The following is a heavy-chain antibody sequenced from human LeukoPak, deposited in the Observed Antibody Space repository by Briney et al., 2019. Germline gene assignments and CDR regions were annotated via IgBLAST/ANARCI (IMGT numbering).Heavy chain of an antibody. Sequence: SETLSLTCSVSGGSISNYYWSWIRQPPGKALEWIGYIYYSGSANYNPSLKSRVTISVDTSKNQFSLKLSSVTAADTAVYYCARRSTMVRGVIIAYGRSGFDYWGQGTLVTVSS. CDR3: ARRSTMVRGVIIAYGRSGFDY. J-gene: IGHJ4*02. CDR2: IYYSGSA. V-gene: IGHV4-59*12. D-gene: IGHD3-10*01. CDR1: GGSISNYY.